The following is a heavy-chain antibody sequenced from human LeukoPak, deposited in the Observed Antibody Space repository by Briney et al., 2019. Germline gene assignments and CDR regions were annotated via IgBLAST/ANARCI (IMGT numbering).Heavy chain of an antibody. V-gene: IGHV3-74*01. J-gene: IGHJ4*02. CDR1: GFTFSSYW. CDR3: AKREQWLDK. Sequence: PGGSLRLSCAASGFTFSSYWMHWVRQAPGKGLVWVSRINTDGSSTSYADSVKGRFTISRDNSKNTLYLQMNSLRAEDTAVYYCAKREQWLDKWGQGTLVTVSS. CDR2: INTDGSST. D-gene: IGHD6-19*01.